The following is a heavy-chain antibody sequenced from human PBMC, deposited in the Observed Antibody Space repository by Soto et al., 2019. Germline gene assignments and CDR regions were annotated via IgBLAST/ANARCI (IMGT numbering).Heavy chain of an antibody. Sequence: GGSLRLSGAASGFTFSSYAMHWVRQAPGKGLEWVAVISYDGSNKYYADSVKGRFTISRDNSKNTLYLQMNSLRAEDTAVYYCARDGGYDYSHYYYYGMDVWGQGTTVTVSS. J-gene: IGHJ6*02. D-gene: IGHD5-12*01. CDR1: GFTFSSYA. CDR3: ARDGGYDYSHYYYYGMDV. V-gene: IGHV3-30-3*01. CDR2: ISYDGSNK.